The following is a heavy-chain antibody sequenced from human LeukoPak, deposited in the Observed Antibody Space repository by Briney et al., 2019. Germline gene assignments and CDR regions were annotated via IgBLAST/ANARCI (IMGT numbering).Heavy chain of an antibody. J-gene: IGHJ3*02. CDR3: ARDGYDSGENYDAFDI. D-gene: IGHD3-22*01. CDR1: GYTFTTYG. Sequence: ASVKVSCKTSGYTFTTYGISWVRQAPGQGLEWMGWISGYNGNTNYALKLQGRVTMTTDTSTTTAYMELRSLRSDDTAVYYCARDGYDSGENYDAFDIWGQGTMVTVSS. V-gene: IGHV1-18*01. CDR2: ISGYNGNT.